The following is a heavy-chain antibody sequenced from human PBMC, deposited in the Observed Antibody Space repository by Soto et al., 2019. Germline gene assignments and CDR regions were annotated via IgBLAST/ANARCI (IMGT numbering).Heavy chain of an antibody. Sequence: QVQLQESGPGLVKPSQTLSLTCTVSGGSISSGGYYWSWIRQHPGKGLEWIGYIYYSGTTYYNPPLKSRVTISXXTXKXXFSLKLSSVTAADTAVYYCARETSNCSGGSCYFDYWGQGTLVTVSS. CDR1: GGSISSGGYY. V-gene: IGHV4-31*03. CDR3: ARETSNCSGGSCYFDY. CDR2: IYYSGTT. D-gene: IGHD2-15*01. J-gene: IGHJ4*02.